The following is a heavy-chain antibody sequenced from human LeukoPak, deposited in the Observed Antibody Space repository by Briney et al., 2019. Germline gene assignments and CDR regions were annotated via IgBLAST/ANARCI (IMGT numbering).Heavy chain of an antibody. D-gene: IGHD3-3*01. J-gene: IGHJ5*02. CDR1: GGSISSYY. CDR3: ARAQAPFGVVTWWFDP. Sequence: SEALSLTCTVSGGSISSYYWSWIRQPPGKGLEWIGYIYYSGSTNYNPSLKSRVTISVDTSKNQFSLKLSSVTAAGTAVYYCARAQAPFGVVTWWFDPWGQGTLVTVSS. CDR2: IYYSGST. V-gene: IGHV4-59*01.